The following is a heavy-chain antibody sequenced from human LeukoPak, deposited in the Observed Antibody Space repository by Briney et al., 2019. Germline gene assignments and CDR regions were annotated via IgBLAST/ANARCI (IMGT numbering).Heavy chain of an antibody. V-gene: IGHV4-39*07. CDR3: ARGRTWNYSWFDP. Sequence: SETLSLTCTVSGGSISSSSYYWNWIRQPPGKGLEWIGEINHSGGTNYNPSLESRVTISVDTSKNQFSLKLRSVTAADTAVYYCARGRTWNYSWFDPWGQGTLVTVSS. J-gene: IGHJ5*02. CDR1: GGSISSSSYY. D-gene: IGHD1-7*01. CDR2: INHSGGT.